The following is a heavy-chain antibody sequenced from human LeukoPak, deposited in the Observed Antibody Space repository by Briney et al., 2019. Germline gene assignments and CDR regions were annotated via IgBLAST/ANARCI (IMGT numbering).Heavy chain of an antibody. D-gene: IGHD1-1*01. CDR3: AKSRNGWYNLDY. CDR1: GFSSTTYG. J-gene: IGHJ4*02. CDR2: IWYDGTKK. Sequence: GGSLRLSCAASGFSSTTYGMHWVRQAPGKGLEWVSVIWYDGTKKYYAASLKGRFTISRDNSKNRVYLQMNSLRVEDTAVYYCAKSRNGWYNLDYWGQGTLVTVSS. V-gene: IGHV3-33*06.